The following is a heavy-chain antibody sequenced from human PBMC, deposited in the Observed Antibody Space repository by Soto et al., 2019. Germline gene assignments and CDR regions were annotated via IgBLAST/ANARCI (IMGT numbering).Heavy chain of an antibody. D-gene: IGHD6-13*01. CDR2: IYYSGST. CDR1: GGSISSGDYY. CDR3: ARVEQQLDPTHHGGWTNWFDP. J-gene: IGHJ5*02. V-gene: IGHV4-30-4*01. Sequence: QVQLQESGPGLVKPSQTLSLTCTVSGGSISSGDYYWSWIRQPPGKGLEGIGYIYYSGSTYYNPSLKSRVTIPVDTSKNQFSLKLSSVTAADTAVYYCARVEQQLDPTHHGGWTNWFDPWGQGTLVTVSS.